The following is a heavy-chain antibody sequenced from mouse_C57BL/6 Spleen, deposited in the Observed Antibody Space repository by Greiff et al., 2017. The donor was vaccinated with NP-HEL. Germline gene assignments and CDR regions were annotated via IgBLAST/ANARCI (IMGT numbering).Heavy chain of an antibody. CDR1: GFTFSSYA. J-gene: IGHJ3*01. V-gene: IGHV5-4*01. D-gene: IGHD2-4*01. Sequence: EVQLVESGGGLVKPGGSLKLSCAASGFTFSSYAMSWVRQTPEKRLEWVATISDGGSYTYSPDNVKGRFTISRDNAKNNLYLQLSHLKSEDTAMYYCARDYYDYDGFAYWGPVTLVTVSA. CDR3: ARDYYDYDGFAY. CDR2: ISDGGSYT.